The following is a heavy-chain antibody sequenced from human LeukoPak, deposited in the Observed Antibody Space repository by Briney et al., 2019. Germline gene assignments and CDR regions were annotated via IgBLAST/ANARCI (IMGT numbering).Heavy chain of an antibody. CDR2: IIPIFGTA. CDR3: ARAIHPKVSYYYYYMDV. CDR1: GGTFSSYA. Sequence: SVKVSCKASGGTFSSYAISWVRQAPGQGLEWMGGIIPIFGTANYARKFQGRVTITADESTSTAYMELSSLRSEDTAVYYCARAIHPKVSYYYYYMDVWGKGTTVTVSS. V-gene: IGHV1-69*13. J-gene: IGHJ6*03.